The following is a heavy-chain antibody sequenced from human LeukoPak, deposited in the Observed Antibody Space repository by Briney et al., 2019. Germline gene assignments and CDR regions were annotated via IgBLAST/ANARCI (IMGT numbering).Heavy chain of an antibody. CDR2: VNPRSGDA. Sequence: ASVRVSCKASGYTFISYNINWLRQATGQGLEWMGWVNPRSGDAGYLQKFQGRLTITRDSSIDTAYMDLSGLSSEDTAIYYCARGVPLGYCTYGVCYPPYYFDYWGQGTLVTASS. CDR3: ARGVPLGYCTYGVCYPPYYFDY. V-gene: IGHV1-8*03. CDR1: GYTFISYN. D-gene: IGHD2-8*01. J-gene: IGHJ4*02.